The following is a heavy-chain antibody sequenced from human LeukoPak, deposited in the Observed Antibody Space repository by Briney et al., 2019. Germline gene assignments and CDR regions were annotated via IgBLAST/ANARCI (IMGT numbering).Heavy chain of an antibody. J-gene: IGHJ4*02. CDR3: ARDVSSTLILDY. Sequence: PSQTLSLTCTVSGGSLSSGDYYWSWIRQPPGKGVEWIGYIYYSGNTYYNPSLKSRVTMSVDTSKNQFSLKLNSVTAADTAVYYCARDVSSTLILDYWGQGTLVTVSS. V-gene: IGHV4-30-4*08. D-gene: IGHD2-21*01. CDR1: GGSLSSGDYY. CDR2: IYYSGNT.